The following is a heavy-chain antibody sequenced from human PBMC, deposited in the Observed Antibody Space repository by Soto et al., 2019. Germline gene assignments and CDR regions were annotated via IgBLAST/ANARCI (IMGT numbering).Heavy chain of an antibody. V-gene: IGHV3-48*01. CDR2: ISSSSSTI. CDR1: GFTFSSYS. CDR3: ARVWLGSFDI. Sequence: WGTLRLSCAASGFTFSSYSMNWVRQAPGKGLEWVSYISSSSSTIYYADSVKGRFTISRDNAKNSLYLQMNSLRAEDTAVYYRARVWLGSFDIWGQGTMVTVSS. J-gene: IGHJ3*02. D-gene: IGHD6-19*01.